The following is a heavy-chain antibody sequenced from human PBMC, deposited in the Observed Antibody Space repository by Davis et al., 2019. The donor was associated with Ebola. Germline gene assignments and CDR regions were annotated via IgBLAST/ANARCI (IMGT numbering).Heavy chain of an antibody. CDR3: ARRAVAAPNRGFDP. CDR2: INHSGST. J-gene: IGHJ5*02. CDR1: GGSFSGYY. V-gene: IGHV4-34*01. Sequence: MPSETLSLTCAVYGGSFSGYYWSWIRQPPGKGLEWIGEINHSGSTNYNPSLKSRVTISVDTSKNQFSLKLSSVTAADTAVYYCARRAVAAPNRGFDPWGQGTLVTVSS. D-gene: IGHD6-6*01.